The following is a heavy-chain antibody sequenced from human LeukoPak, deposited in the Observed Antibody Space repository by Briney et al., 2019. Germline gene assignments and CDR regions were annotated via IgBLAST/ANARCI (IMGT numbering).Heavy chain of an antibody. CDR1: GGSISSYY. V-gene: IGHV4-59*01. Sequence: PSETLSLTCTVSGGSISSYYWSWIRQPPGKGLEWIGYIYYSGSTNYNPSLKSRVTISVDTSKNQFSLKLSSVTAADTAVYYCATQDIVVVPAAMLPYYYYVDVWGKGTTVTVSS. J-gene: IGHJ6*03. CDR3: ATQDIVVVPAAMLPYYYYVDV. CDR2: IYYSGST. D-gene: IGHD2-2*01.